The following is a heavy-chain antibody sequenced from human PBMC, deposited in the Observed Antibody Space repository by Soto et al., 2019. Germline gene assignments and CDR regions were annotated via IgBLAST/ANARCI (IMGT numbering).Heavy chain of an antibody. J-gene: IGHJ4*02. CDR2: ISAYNGNT. CDR1: GYTFTSYG. CDR3: ARDKESYSHFDY. D-gene: IGHD1-26*01. V-gene: IGHV1-18*01. Sequence: QVQLVQSGAEVKKPGASVKVSCKASGYTFTSYGISWVRQAPGQGLEWMGWISAYNGNTNYAQKLQGRXXMXTXXSTSTAYMELRSLRSDDTAVYYCARDKESYSHFDYWGQGTLVTVSS.